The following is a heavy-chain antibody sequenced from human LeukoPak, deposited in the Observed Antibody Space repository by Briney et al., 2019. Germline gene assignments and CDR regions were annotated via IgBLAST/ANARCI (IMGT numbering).Heavy chain of an antibody. CDR2: IYTSGST. J-gene: IGHJ6*03. V-gene: IGHV4-61*05. CDR1: GGSISSSSYY. D-gene: IGHD3-3*01. CDR3: ARLRGYYSYYMDV. Sequence: PSETLSLTCTVSGGSISSSSYYWSWIRQPPGKGLEWIGYIYTSGSTNYNPSLKSRVTISVDTSKNQFSLKLSSVTAADTAVYYCARLRGYYSYYMDVWGKGTTVTVSS.